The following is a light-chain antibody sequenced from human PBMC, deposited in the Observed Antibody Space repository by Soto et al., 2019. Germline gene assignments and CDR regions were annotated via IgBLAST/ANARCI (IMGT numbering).Light chain of an antibody. CDR1: SSDVGSYNL. CDR3: CSYAGGSTYVV. V-gene: IGLV2-23*01. CDR2: EGS. J-gene: IGLJ2*01. Sequence: QSALTQPASVSGSPGQSIIISCTGTSSDVGSYNLVSWYQQRPGKGPKVMIYEGSKRPSGVSNRFSGSKSGNTASLTISELQAEDEADYYCCSYAGGSTYVVFGGGTKLTVL.